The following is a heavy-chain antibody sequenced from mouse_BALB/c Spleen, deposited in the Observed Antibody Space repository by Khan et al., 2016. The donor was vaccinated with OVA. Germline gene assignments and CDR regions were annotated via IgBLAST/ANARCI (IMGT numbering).Heavy chain of an antibody. Sequence: QVQLKQSGPGLVAPSQSLSITCTISGFSLTNYGVHWVRQTPGKGLEWLVVIWSDGSTTYNSALKSRLSISKDNSKCPAFLKLSSLQTDDTAMYYCARQPYDHYCRMDYWGQGTSVTVSS. D-gene: IGHD1-1*01. CDR1: GFSLTNYG. V-gene: IGHV2-6-1*01. CDR2: IWSDGST. CDR3: ARQPYDHYCRMDY. J-gene: IGHJ4*01.